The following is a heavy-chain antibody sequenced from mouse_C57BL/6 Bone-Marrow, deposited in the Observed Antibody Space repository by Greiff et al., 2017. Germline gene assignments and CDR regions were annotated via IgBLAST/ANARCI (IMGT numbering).Heavy chain of an antibody. D-gene: IGHD1-1*01. V-gene: IGHV1-59*01. CDR2: IDPSDSYT. Sequence: QVQLQQPGAELVRPGTSVKLSCKASGYTFTSYWMHWVKQRPGQGLEWIGVIDPSDSYTNYNQQFKGKATLTVDTSSSTAYMQLSSLTSEDSAVDYCARGYGSSYGDYWGQGTTLTVSS. CDR1: GYTFTSYW. CDR3: ARGYGSSYGDY. J-gene: IGHJ2*01.